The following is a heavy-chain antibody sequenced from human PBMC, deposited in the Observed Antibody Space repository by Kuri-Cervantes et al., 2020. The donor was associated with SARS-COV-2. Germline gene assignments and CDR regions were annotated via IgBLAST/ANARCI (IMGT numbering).Heavy chain of an antibody. CDR2: ISESGGVT. CDR1: GFIFSSYG. Sequence: GESLKISCAASGFIFSSYGMNWVRQAPGKGPEWVSTISESGGVTYYADSVMGRFTILRDNSKNTLYLQTNSLRADDTAVYYCVKENSGRAPLMDVWGQGTTVTVSS. V-gene: IGHV3-23*01. J-gene: IGHJ6*02. CDR3: VKENSGRAPLMDV. D-gene: IGHD1-26*01.